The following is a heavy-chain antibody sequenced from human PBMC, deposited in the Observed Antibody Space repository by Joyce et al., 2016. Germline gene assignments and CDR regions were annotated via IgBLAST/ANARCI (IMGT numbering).Heavy chain of an antibody. V-gene: IGHV1-2*04. CDR3: ARGGLRRGSGHKELSEIDY. CDR1: GYGFINYY. CDR2: SNTESGVT. D-gene: IGHD6-19*01. Sequence: QVHLMQSGAEVTKPGASVKVSCKASGYGFINYYLHWVRQAPGQGLEWMGLSNTESGVTSLAQKFQGWVTMTRDTSITTAYMELTSLKSDDTAVYYCARGGLRRGSGHKELSEIDYWGQGTLVTVSS. J-gene: IGHJ4*02.